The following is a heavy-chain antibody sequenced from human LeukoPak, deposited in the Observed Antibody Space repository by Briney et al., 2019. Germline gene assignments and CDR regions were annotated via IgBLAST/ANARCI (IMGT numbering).Heavy chain of an antibody. J-gene: IGHJ4*02. CDR3: ARDGPHYDFWSGSTNYFDY. CDR2: ISSSSSYI. CDR1: GFTVSSNY. Sequence: PGGSLRLSCAASGFTVSSNYMRWVRQAPGKGLEWVSSISSSSSYIYYADSVKGRFTISRDNAKNSLYLQMNSLRAEDTAVYYCARDGPHYDFWSGSTNYFDYWGQGTLVTVSS. V-gene: IGHV3-21*01. D-gene: IGHD3-3*01.